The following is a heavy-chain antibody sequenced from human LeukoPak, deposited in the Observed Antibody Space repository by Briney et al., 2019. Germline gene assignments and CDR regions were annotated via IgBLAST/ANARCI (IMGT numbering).Heavy chain of an antibody. Sequence: SGGSLRLSCSASGFTFSSYAMHWVRQAPGKGLEYVSAISSNGGSTYYADSVKGRFTISRDNSKNTLYLQISSLRAEDTAVYYSVKDDRDYGDYVHWGQGTLVTVSS. CDR2: ISSNGGST. CDR3: VKDDRDYGDYVH. J-gene: IGHJ4*02. CDR1: GFTFSSYA. V-gene: IGHV3-64D*06. D-gene: IGHD4-17*01.